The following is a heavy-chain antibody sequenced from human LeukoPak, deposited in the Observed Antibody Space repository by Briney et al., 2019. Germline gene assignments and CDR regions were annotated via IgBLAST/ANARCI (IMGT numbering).Heavy chain of an antibody. CDR2: IRSKANSYAT. CDR3: ALQGGDARIARFRGVVVHNFDY. J-gene: IGHJ4*02. CDR1: GFTFSGSA. D-gene: IGHD3-10*01. V-gene: IGHV3-73*01. Sequence: GGSLRLSCAASGFTFSGSAMHWVRQASGKGLEWVGRIRSKANSYATAYAASVKGRFTISRDDSKNTAYLQMNSLRADDTAVYYCALQGGDARIARFRGVVVHNFDYWGQGTLVTVSS.